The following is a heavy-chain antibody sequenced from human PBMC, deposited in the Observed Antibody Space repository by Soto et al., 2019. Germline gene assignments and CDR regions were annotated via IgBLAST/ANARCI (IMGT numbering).Heavy chain of an antibody. Sequence: SETLSLTCTVSGGSISSYYWSWIRQPPGKGLEWIGYIYYSGSTNYNPSLKSRVTMSVDTSKNQFSLRLNSVTAADTAVYYCARRGPTAVKTIFDYWGHGTLVTVSS. D-gene: IGHD2-2*01. J-gene: IGHJ4*01. CDR1: GGSISSYY. V-gene: IGHV4-59*08. CDR3: ARRGPTAVKTIFDY. CDR2: IYYSGST.